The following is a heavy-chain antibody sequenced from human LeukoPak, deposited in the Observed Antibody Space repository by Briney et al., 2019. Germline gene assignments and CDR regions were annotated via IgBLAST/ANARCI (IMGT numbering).Heavy chain of an antibody. CDR3: ARELENQVYYYYMDV. CDR1: GYTFTSYY. V-gene: IGHV1-46*01. J-gene: IGHJ6*03. CDR2: INPSGGST. Sequence: ASVKVSCKASGYTFTSYYMHWVRQAPGQGLEWMGIINPSGGSTSYAQKFQGRVTMTRDMSTSTVYMELSSLRSDDTAVYYCARELENQVYYYYMDVWGKGTTVTVSS.